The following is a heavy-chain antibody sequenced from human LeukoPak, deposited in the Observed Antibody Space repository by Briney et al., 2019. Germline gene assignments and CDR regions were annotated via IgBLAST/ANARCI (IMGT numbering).Heavy chain of an antibody. CDR3: ARERQQLGYYYGMDV. J-gene: IGHJ6*02. CDR2: ISSSGSTI. CDR1: GSTFSSYE. Sequence: GGSLRLSCAASGSTFSSYEMNWVRQAPGKGLEWVSYISSSGSTIYYADSVKGRFTISRDNAKNSLYLQMNSLRAEDTAVYYCARERQQLGYYYGMDVWGQGTTVTVSS. V-gene: IGHV3-48*03. D-gene: IGHD6-13*01.